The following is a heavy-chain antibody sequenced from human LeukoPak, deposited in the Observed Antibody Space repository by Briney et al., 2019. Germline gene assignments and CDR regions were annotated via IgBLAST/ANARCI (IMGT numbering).Heavy chain of an antibody. CDR1: GFTFSIYS. D-gene: IGHD2-2*03. Sequence: PGGSLRLSCAASGFTFSIYSMNWVREGPGKGLEWVSCISSGGTNIYYADSVRGRFTISRDNAKNSLYLQMNSLRAEDTAVYYCARVGGYCSSISNCYGDYWGQGTLVTVSS. V-gene: IGHV3-21*01. CDR3: ARVGGYCSSISNCYGDY. CDR2: ISSGGTNI. J-gene: IGHJ4*02.